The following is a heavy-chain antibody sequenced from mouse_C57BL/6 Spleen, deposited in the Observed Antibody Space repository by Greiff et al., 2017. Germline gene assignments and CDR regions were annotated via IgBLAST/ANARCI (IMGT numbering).Heavy chain of an antibody. Sequence: VQLQQSGAELVKPGASVKISCKASGYAFSSYWMNWVKQRPGKGLEWIGQIYPGDGDTNYNGKFKGKATLTADKSSSAAYMQLSSLTSEDSAVYFCARLDYYDYDYWYFDVWGTGTTVTVSS. J-gene: IGHJ1*03. D-gene: IGHD2-4*01. CDR1: GYAFSSYW. V-gene: IGHV1-80*01. CDR3: ARLDYYDYDYWYFDV. CDR2: IYPGDGDT.